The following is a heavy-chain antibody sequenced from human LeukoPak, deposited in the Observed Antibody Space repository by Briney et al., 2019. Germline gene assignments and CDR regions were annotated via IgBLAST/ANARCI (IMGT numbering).Heavy chain of an antibody. D-gene: IGHD3-22*01. V-gene: IGHV3-23*01. Sequence: GGSLRLSCAASGFTFSSYAMSWVRQAPGQGLEWVSSITSSGAATYYADSVKGRFTISRDNSDNTLYLQMNSLRAEDTAVYYCAKDRPNYYGSNGHYYKLNGDCWGQGTLVTVSS. J-gene: IGHJ4*02. CDR3: AKDRPNYYGSNGHYYKLNGDC. CDR1: GFTFSSYA. CDR2: ITSSGAAT.